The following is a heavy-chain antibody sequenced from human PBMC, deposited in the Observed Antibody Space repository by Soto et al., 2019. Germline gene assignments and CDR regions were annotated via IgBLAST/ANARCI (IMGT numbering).Heavy chain of an antibody. J-gene: IGHJ5*02. Sequence: EVQLVESGGRLVQRGGSLRLSCAGSGFIFGDHVMDWVRQAPGKWLVWVAGISGSGNRTFFRDSVKGRFTISRDNSKNTVYLEMNNLRDEDSAMYFCARGTHSYSGSHELDAWGLGTLVTVSS. V-gene: IGHV3-23*04. CDR1: GFIFGDHV. D-gene: IGHD1-26*01. CDR3: ARGTHSYSGSHELDA. CDR2: ISGSGNRT.